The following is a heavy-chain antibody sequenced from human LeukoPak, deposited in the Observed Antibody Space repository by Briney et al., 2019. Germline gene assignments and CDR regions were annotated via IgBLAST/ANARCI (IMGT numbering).Heavy chain of an antibody. CDR3: AREYSSSSALDY. V-gene: IGHV1-2*02. CDR1: GYTFTGYY. Sequence: GASVKVSCKSSGYTFTGYYMHWVRQAPGQGLEWMGWINPNSGGTNYAQKFQGRVTMTRDTSISTAYMELSRLRSDDTAVYYCAREYSSSSALDYWGQGTLVTVSS. J-gene: IGHJ4*02. D-gene: IGHD6-6*01. CDR2: INPNSGGT.